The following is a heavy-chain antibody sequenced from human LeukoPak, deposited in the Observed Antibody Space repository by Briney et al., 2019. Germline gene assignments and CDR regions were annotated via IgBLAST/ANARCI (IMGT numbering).Heavy chain of an antibody. J-gene: IGHJ6*03. Sequence: GGSLRLSCAASGFTFSNYWLTWVRQAPGKGLGGLANLKQDGSEKHYVDSVKGRFTISRDNAKRSLYLQMNSLRAEDTAVFYCARGVDYHYYYYMDFWGKGTTVTVSS. V-gene: IGHV3-7*01. CDR3: ARGVDYHYYYYMDF. CDR1: GFTFSNYW. CDR2: LKQDGSEK.